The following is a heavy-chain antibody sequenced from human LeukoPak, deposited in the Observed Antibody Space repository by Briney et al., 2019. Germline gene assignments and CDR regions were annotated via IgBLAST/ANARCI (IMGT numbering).Heavy chain of an antibody. Sequence: SETLSLTCAVSGGSISRSNWWSWVRQPPGKGLEWIGEINHSGSTNYNPSLKSRVTISVDTSKNQFSLKLSSVTAADTAVYYCARGGPGYSSSWTLGYWGQGTLVTVSS. V-gene: IGHV4-4*02. CDR3: ARGGPGYSSSWTLGY. CDR2: INHSGST. D-gene: IGHD6-13*01. CDR1: GGSISRSNW. J-gene: IGHJ4*02.